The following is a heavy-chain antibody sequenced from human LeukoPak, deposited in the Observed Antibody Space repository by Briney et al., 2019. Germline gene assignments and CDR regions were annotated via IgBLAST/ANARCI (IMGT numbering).Heavy chain of an antibody. CDR3: ARVGGIAARPGNWFDP. D-gene: IGHD6-6*01. J-gene: IGHJ5*02. CDR1: RSTFTGYY. Sequence: GAPVKVSCKASRSTFTGYYMHWVRQAPGQGREGMGWINPNSGGTNYAQKFQGRVTMTRDTFISTAYMELSRLRSDGTAVYYCARVGGIAARPGNWFDPWGQGTLVTVSS. CDR2: INPNSGGT. V-gene: IGHV1-2*02.